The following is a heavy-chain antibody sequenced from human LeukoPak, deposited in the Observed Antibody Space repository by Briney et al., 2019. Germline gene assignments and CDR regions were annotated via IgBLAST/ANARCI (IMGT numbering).Heavy chain of an antibody. CDR2: INPNSGGT. Sequence: ASVKVSCKASGYTFTGYYMHWVRQAPGQGLEWMGWINPNSGGTNYAQKFQGWVTMTRDTSISTAYMELSRLRSDDTAVYYCARALEYSSSFYYYYYYMDVWGKGTTVTVSS. D-gene: IGHD6-6*01. V-gene: IGHV1-2*04. J-gene: IGHJ6*03. CDR3: ARALEYSSSFYYYYYYMDV. CDR1: GYTFTGYY.